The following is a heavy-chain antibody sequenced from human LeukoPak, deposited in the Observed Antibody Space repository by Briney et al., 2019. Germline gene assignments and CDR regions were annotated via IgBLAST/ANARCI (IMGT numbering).Heavy chain of an antibody. V-gene: IGHV1-18*04. CDR2: ISAYNGNT. Sequence: ASVKVSCKASGYTFTGYYMHWVRQAPGQGLEWMGWISAYNGNTNYAQKLQGRVTMTTDTSTSTAYMELRSLRSDDTAVYYCARDFRSAFGSGSYPIDYWGQGTLVTVSS. CDR1: GYTFTGYY. CDR3: ARDFRSAFGSGSYPIDY. J-gene: IGHJ4*02. D-gene: IGHD3-10*01.